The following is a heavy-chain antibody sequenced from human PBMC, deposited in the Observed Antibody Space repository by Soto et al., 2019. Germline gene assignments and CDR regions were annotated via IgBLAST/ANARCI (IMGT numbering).Heavy chain of an antibody. CDR1: GFSLSTSGMC. V-gene: IGHV2-70*01. Sequence: SGPTLVNTTQTLTLTCTFSGFSLSTSGMCVSWIRQPPGKALEWLALIDWDDDKYYSTSLKTRLTISKDTSKNQVVLTMTNMDPVDTATYYCARSLSSGWYKGMDVWGQGTTVTVSS. J-gene: IGHJ6*02. CDR3: ARSLSSGWYKGMDV. CDR2: IDWDDDK. D-gene: IGHD6-19*01.